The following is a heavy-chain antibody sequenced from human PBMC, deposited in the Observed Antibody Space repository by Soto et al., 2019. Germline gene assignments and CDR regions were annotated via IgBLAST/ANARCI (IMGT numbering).Heavy chain of an antibody. D-gene: IGHD1-26*01. CDR2: IKNKANSYTT. J-gene: IGHJ4*02. CDR3: ARVSLVGPSGGRYFDY. Sequence: EVQLVESGGGLVQPGGSLRLSCAASGFTFSAHYMDWVRQAPGKELEWVGRIKNKANSYTTEYAASVEGRVTISREDSQNSLYRQMNSLKTEDTAVYYCARVSLVGPSGGRYFDYWGQGAQVAVSS. CDR1: GFTFSAHY. V-gene: IGHV3-72*01.